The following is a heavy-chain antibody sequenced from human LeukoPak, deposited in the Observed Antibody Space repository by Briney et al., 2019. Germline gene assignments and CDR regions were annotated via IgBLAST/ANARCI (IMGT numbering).Heavy chain of an antibody. Sequence: SETLPLTCTVSGDSISSYWSWIRQPPGNGLEWIGCILSSGTTNYNPSLKSRVTMSVDTSKNQFSLKLSSVTAADTAVYYCARGRGSGLYFGYWDQGTLVTVSS. CDR3: ARGRGSGLYFGY. D-gene: IGHD2-15*01. J-gene: IGHJ4*02. CDR2: ILSSGTT. CDR1: GDSISSY. V-gene: IGHV4-59*12.